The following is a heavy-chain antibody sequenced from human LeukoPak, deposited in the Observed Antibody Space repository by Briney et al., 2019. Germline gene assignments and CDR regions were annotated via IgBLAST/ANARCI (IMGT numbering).Heavy chain of an antibody. CDR2: IGSSGGST. J-gene: IGHJ3*01. V-gene: IGHV3-23*01. CDR3: AKDIQLST. Sequence: GGSLRLSCAASGFTFSSAAMTWVRQAPGKGLEWVSLIGSSGGSTCYADSVKGRFTISRDNSKNTLSLQMNSLRVEDTAIYYCAKDIQLSTWGLGTMVTVSS. CDR1: GFTFSSAA. D-gene: IGHD5-24*01.